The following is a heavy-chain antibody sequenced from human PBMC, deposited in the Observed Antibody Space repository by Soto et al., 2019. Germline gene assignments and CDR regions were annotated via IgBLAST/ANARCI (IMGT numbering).Heavy chain of an antibody. J-gene: IGHJ6*02. V-gene: IGHV3-74*01. Sequence: PGGSLRLSCAASGFTFSSYWMHWVRQAPGKGLVWVSQINSDGSPRIYADSVKGRFTISRDNAKSTLYLQMNSLRAEDTAVYYCVRDRYYGMDVWGQGTTVTVSS. CDR1: GFTFSSYW. CDR3: VRDRYYGMDV. CDR2: INSDGSPR.